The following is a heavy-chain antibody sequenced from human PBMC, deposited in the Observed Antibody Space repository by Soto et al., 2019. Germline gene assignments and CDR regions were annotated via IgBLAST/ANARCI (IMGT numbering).Heavy chain of an antibody. J-gene: IGHJ4*02. CDR1: GFTFSNNG. D-gene: IGHD2-15*01. CDR3: AMDLYGGSSRFDY. CDR2: ISSDGLNK. V-gene: IGHV3-30*03. Sequence: QVQLVESGGGAVQPGRSLRLSCAASGFTFSNNGIHWVRQAPGKGLEWVAVISSDGLNKYYADSVKGRFTISRDNSKNTLFLPMNSLRVEGTAVYYCAMDLYGGSSRFDYWGQGTLVTVSS.